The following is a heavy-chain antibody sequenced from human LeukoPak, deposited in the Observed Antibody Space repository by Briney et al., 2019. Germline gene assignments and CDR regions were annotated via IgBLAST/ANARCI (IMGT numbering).Heavy chain of an antibody. Sequence: SETLSLTCTVSGGSISSGDYYWSWIRQPPGKGLEWIGYIYYSGSTYYNPSLKSRVTISVDTSKNQFSLKLSSVTAADTAVYYRAREGEVGASDYWGQGTLVTVSS. V-gene: IGHV4-30-4*08. CDR2: IYYSGST. D-gene: IGHD1-26*01. CDR3: AREGEVGASDY. CDR1: GGSISSGDYY. J-gene: IGHJ4*02.